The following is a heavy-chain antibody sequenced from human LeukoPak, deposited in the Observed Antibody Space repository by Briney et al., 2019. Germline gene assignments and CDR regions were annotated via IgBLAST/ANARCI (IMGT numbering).Heavy chain of an antibody. V-gene: IGHV4-39*07. CDR2: IFYSGST. Sequence: KASETLSLTCTVSSGSISTSNYYWGWVRQPPGKALEWIGNIFYSGSTYYNPSLKSRVTISVDTSKNQFSLKLSSVTAADTAVYYCARGNVGYYGSGDVRKASWFDPWGQGTLVTVSS. CDR1: SGSISTSNYY. J-gene: IGHJ5*02. D-gene: IGHD3-10*01. CDR3: ARGNVGYYGSGDVRKASWFDP.